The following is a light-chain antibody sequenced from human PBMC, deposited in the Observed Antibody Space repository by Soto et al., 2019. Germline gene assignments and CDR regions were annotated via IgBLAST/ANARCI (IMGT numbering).Light chain of an antibody. CDR3: QQYGTSPVT. J-gene: IGKJ4*01. V-gene: IGKV3-20*01. CDR2: AAA. CDR1: QTISSSY. Sequence: EIVLTQSPGTLSLSPGERATLSCRASQTISSSYLAWYQQKPGQAPRLLIYAAASRASGIPDRFSGSVSGTDFTLTIRSLEPEDFAVYFCQQYGTSPVTFGGGTKVDIK.